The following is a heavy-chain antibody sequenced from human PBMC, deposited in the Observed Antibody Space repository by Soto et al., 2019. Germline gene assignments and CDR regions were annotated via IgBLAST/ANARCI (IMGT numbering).Heavy chain of an antibody. CDR1: GGSISSYY. Sequence: QVQLQESGPGLVKPSETLSLTCTVSGGSISSYYWSWIWQPPGKGLEWIGYIYYSGSTNYNPSLKSRVTISVDTSKNQFSLKLSSVTAADTAVYYCARGTVTGWFDPWGQGTLVTVSS. CDR3: ARGTVTGWFDP. J-gene: IGHJ5*02. V-gene: IGHV4-59*01. CDR2: IYYSGST. D-gene: IGHD4-17*01.